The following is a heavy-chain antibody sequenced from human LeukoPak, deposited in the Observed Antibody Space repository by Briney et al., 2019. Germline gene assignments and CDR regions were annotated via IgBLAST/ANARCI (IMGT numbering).Heavy chain of an antibody. D-gene: IGHD4-17*01. J-gene: IGHJ6*03. V-gene: IGHV1-69*05. CDR3: ARAPAYGDYGYYYYYYYMDV. CDR2: IIPIFGTA. Sequence: SVKVSCKASGGTFSSYAISWVRQAPGQGLEWMGGIIPIFGTANYAQKFQGRVTITTDESTSTAYMELSSLRSEDTAVYYCARAPAYGDYGYYYYYYYMDVWGKGTTVTVSS. CDR1: GGTFSSYA.